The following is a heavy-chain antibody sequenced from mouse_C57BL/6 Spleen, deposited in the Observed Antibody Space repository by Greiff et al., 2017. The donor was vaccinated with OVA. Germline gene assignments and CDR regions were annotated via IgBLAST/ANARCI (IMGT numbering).Heavy chain of an antibody. CDR1: GFTFSSYG. CDR3: ARQDGDYFDY. CDR2: ISSGGSYT. Sequence: EVHLVESGGDLVKPGGSLKLSCAASGFTFSSYGMSWVRQTPDKRLAWVATISSGGSYTDYPDSVKGRFTISRDNAKNTLYLHMSSLKSEDTAMYYCARQDGDYFDYWGQGTTLTVSS. J-gene: IGHJ2*01. V-gene: IGHV5-6*01.